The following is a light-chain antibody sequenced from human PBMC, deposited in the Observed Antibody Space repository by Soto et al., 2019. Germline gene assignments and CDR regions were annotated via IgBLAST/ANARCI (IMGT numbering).Light chain of an antibody. J-gene: IGKJ1*01. CDR1: QSVGSSY. Sequence: EIVLTQSPGTLSLSPGERATLSCRASQSVGSSYLAWYQQKPGQAPRILIFGASGRATGIPDRFSGSGSGTDFTLTISRLEPEDFATYYCQHYNSYSEAFGQGTKVELK. CDR3: QHYNSYSEA. V-gene: IGKV3-20*01. CDR2: GAS.